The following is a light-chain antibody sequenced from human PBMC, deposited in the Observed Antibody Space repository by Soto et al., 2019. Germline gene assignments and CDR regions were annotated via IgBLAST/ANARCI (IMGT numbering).Light chain of an antibody. CDR2: DAS. J-gene: IGKJ3*01. CDR1: QGISTW. V-gene: IGKV1-5*01. Sequence: DIQMTQSPSTLSASVGDRVTITCRASQGISTWLAGYQQRPGEAPKVLIYDASSLESGVPSRFSGSGSETEFTLTISSLQPDDFATYYCQHYNSYPFTFGPGAKVDIK. CDR3: QHYNSYPFT.